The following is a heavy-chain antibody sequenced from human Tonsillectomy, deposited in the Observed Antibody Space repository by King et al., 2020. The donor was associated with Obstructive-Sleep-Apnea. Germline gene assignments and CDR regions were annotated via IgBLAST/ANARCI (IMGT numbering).Heavy chain of an antibody. D-gene: IGHD2-15*01. V-gene: IGHV3-30*04. J-gene: IGHJ4*02. CDR2: ISHDDGRNT. Sequence: VQLVESGGGVVQPGRSLRLSCGASGFTFSSYAMHWVRQAPGKGLEWVAIISHDDGRNTFYADSVKGRFTISRDSSKNTLYLQMNSLRAEDTAVYHCAREVHGGFDYWGQGTLVTVSS. CDR3: AREVHGGFDY. CDR1: GFTFSSYA.